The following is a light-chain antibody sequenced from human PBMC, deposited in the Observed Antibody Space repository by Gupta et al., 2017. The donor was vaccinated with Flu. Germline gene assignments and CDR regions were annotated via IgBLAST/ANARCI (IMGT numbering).Light chain of an antibody. CDR1: QSVSTY. CDR3: QQRHDRPPIT. CDR2: AAA. J-gene: IGKJ5*01. Sequence: LVLTQSRATLSLSLGERATLSCRASQSVSTYLAWYQHQPAEAPRLLIYAAANSTPGIPARCSGSGSETDFTLTISSRVPEDFAVNYCQQRHDRPPITFGQGTRLEIK. V-gene: IGKV3-11*01.